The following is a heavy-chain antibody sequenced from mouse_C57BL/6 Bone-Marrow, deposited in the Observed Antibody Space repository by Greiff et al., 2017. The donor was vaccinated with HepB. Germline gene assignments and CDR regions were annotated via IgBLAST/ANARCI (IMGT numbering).Heavy chain of an antibody. CDR3: TRYYCGSSYRAMDY. Sequence: EVQLQQSGTVLARPGASVKMSCKTSGYTFTSYWMHWVKQRPGQGLEWIGAIYPGNSDTSYNQKFKGKAKLTAVTSSSTAYMGLSSLTNEDSAVYYCTRYYCGSSYRAMDYWCQGTSVTVSS. V-gene: IGHV1-5*01. J-gene: IGHJ4*01. D-gene: IGHD1-1*01. CDR1: GYTFTSYW. CDR2: IYPGNSDT.